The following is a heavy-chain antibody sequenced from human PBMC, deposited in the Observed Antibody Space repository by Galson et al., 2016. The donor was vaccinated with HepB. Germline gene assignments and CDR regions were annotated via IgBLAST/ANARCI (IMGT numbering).Heavy chain of an antibody. D-gene: IGHD5-12*01. J-gene: IGHJ4*02. V-gene: IGHV3-7*03. Sequence: SLRLSCAASGFTFSNYWMTWVRQAPGKGLEWVANINKDGSEMFYVESVKGRFTISRDNAKNSLYLQMNSLRAEDTAVYYCAREYYSGYDCWGQGTLVTVSS. CDR2: INKDGSEM. CDR3: AREYYSGYDC. CDR1: GFTFSNYW.